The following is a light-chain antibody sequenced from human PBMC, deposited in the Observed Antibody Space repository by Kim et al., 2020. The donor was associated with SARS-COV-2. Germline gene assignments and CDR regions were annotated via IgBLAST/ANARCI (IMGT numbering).Light chain of an antibody. CDR2: LAS. CDR3: QQFEDLPAT. J-gene: IGKJ2*01. Sequence: SASVGDRVIITCQASQDISSYLNWYQQKPGEAPNLLIHLASILEAGVPSRFSGSGFGTDFTLTISSLQPEDIAIYYCQQFEDLPATFGRGTKLEI. CDR1: QDISSY. V-gene: IGKV1-33*01.